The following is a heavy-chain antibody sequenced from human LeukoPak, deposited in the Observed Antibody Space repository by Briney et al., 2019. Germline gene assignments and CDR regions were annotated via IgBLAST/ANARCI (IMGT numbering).Heavy chain of an antibody. Sequence: PGGSLRLSCAASGFTLSNYGMHWVRQAPGKGLEWVTVISSDGTNKYYADSVEGRFTITRDIFENTVYLQMNSLRADDTAVYYCARDQSGIRYFDWLLSDDWGQGTLVTVSS. CDR2: ISSDGTNK. D-gene: IGHD3-9*01. CDR1: GFTLSNYG. V-gene: IGHV3-30*03. CDR3: ARDQSGIRYFDWLLSDD. J-gene: IGHJ4*02.